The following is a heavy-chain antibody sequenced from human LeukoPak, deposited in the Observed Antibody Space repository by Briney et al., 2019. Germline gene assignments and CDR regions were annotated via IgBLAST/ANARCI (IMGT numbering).Heavy chain of an antibody. J-gene: IGHJ4*02. CDR3: ARDPGYFVGY. CDR1: GFTFSSYT. D-gene: IGHD2/OR15-2a*01. CDR2: ISTSSSTI. Sequence: PGGSLRLSCAASGFTFSSYTMNWVRQAPGKGLEWVSYISTSSSTIYYADSVKGRFTISRDNAKNSLYLQMNSRRAEDTAVYYCARDPGYFVGYWGQGTLVTVSS. V-gene: IGHV3-48*01.